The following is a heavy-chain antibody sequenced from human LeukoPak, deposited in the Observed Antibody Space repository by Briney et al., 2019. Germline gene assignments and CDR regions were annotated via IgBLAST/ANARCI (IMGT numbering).Heavy chain of an antibody. CDR2: IYYAGST. CDR1: GGSISSSSYY. CDR3: ARKSRYYYYMDV. Sequence: PSETLSLTCTVSGGSISSSSYYWGWIRQPPGKWLEWIGSIYYAGSTYYTPSLKSRVTISVDTSKNQFSLKLSSVTAADTAVYYCARKSRYYYYMDVWGKGTTVTVSS. V-gene: IGHV4-39*07. J-gene: IGHJ6*03.